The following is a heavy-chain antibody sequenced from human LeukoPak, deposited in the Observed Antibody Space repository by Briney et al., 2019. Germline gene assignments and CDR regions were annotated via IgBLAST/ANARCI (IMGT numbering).Heavy chain of an antibody. V-gene: IGHV4-30-4*01. D-gene: IGHD4-23*01. Sequence: SQTLSLTWTVSGGSISRGDYYWSWIRQPPGKGLEWIGYIYYSGSTYYNPSLKSRVTISVDTSKNEFSLKLSSVTAADTAVYYCARGGGYGGIDWYFDLWGRGTLVTVSS. CDR3: ARGGGYGGIDWYFDL. J-gene: IGHJ2*01. CDR2: IYYSGST. CDR1: GGSISRGDYY.